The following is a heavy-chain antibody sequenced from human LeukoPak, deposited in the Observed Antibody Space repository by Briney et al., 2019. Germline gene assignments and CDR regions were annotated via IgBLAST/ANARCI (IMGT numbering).Heavy chain of an antibody. Sequence: GGSLTLSCAASGFTFSSYAMSWLRQAPGKGPEWVSDITGTGGTTYYADSVIGRFTISRDNSKSTLSLQMSSLRAEDTAVYYCAKAKDYDSLSGYSYWGRGTLVTVSS. CDR3: AKAKDYDSLSGYSY. CDR1: GFTFSSYA. CDR2: ITGTGGTT. D-gene: IGHD3-9*01. V-gene: IGHV3-23*01. J-gene: IGHJ4*02.